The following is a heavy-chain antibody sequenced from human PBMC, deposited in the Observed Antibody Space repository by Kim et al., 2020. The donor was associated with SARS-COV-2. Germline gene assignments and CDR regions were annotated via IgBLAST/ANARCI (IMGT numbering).Heavy chain of an antibody. CDR2: IYYSGST. J-gene: IGHJ6*02. Sequence: SETLSLTCTVSGGSISSSSYYWGWIRQPPGKGLEWIGSIYYSGSTYYNPSLKSRVTISVDTSKNQFSLKLSSVTAADTAVYYCARLGPRQLFVGASYYYYGMDVWGQGTTVTVSS. V-gene: IGHV4-39*01. CDR3: ARLGPRQLFVGASYYYYGMDV. D-gene: IGHD1-26*01. CDR1: GGSISSSSYY.